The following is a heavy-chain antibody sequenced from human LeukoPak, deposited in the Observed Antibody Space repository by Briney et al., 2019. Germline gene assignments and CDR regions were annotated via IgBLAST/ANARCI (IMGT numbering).Heavy chain of an antibody. D-gene: IGHD2-2*01. J-gene: IGHJ4*02. CDR3: AKGTAGYCSSTSCYGLDY. V-gene: IGHV3-23*01. Sequence: GGSLRLSXAASGFTFSSDAMSWIRQAPGKGLEWVSAISGSGGSTYYADSVKGRFTISRDNSKNTLYLQMNSLRAEDTAVYYCAKGTAGYCSSTSCYGLDYWGQGTLVTVSS. CDR2: ISGSGGST. CDR1: GFTFSSDA.